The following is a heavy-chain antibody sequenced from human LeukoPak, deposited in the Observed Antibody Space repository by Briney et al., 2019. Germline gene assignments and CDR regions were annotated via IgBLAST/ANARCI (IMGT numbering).Heavy chain of an antibody. CDR3: ARASGGYRVGAFDI. CDR2: IKQDGSEK. D-gene: IGHD1-26*01. J-gene: IGHJ3*02. V-gene: IGHV3-7*04. Sequence: PGGSLRLSCAASGFTFSSYWMSWVRQAPGKGLEWVANIKQDGSEKYYVDSVKGRFTISRDNAKNSLYLQMNSLRAEDTAVYYCARASGGYRVGAFDIWGQGTMVTVSS. CDR1: GFTFSSYW.